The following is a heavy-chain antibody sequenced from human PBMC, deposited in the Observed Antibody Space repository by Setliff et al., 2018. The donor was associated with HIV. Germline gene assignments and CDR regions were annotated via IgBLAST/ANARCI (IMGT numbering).Heavy chain of an antibody. CDR2: IYYSGTT. CDR1: GSSMRRNY. D-gene: IGHD3-3*01. CDR3: ARVRGDNFWSGSYSLPASDAFDV. V-gene: IGHV4-59*01. J-gene: IGHJ3*01. Sequence: PSETLSLTCSVSGSSMRRNYWSWIRQPPGKGLEWIGYIYYSGTTNYNPSLKSRVTFSVDTSKTQFSLRLTSVTAADTAMYFCARVRGDNFWSGSYSLPASDAFDVWGQGTMVTVS.